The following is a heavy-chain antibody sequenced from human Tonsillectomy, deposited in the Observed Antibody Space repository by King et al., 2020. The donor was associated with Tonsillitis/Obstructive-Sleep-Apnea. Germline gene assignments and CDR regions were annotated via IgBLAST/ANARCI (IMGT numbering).Heavy chain of an antibody. D-gene: IGHD3-3*01. Sequence: VQLQQWGAGLLKPSETLSLTCAVYGGSFSGYSWSWIRQPPGKGLEWIGEIDHTGSTNSNPSLKSRVTISTDTSKTQFSLNLSSVLAADTAVYYCAREITTDAFDIWGQGTMVTVSS. J-gene: IGHJ3*02. CDR1: GGSFSGYS. V-gene: IGHV4-34*01. CDR3: AREITTDAFDI. CDR2: IDHTGST.